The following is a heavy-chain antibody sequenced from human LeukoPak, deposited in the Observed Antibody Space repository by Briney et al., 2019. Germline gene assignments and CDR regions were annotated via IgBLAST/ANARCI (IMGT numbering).Heavy chain of an antibody. D-gene: IGHD6-13*01. V-gene: IGHV3-13*04. CDR2: IEVSGDT. J-gene: IGHJ4*02. Sequence: PGGSLRLSCAASGFTFSNYDMHWVRQPTGKGLEWVSSIEVSGDTYSPDSVKGRFTISRENAKNSLFLQMNSLRAGDTAIYYCARVAADGSYFDYWGQGTLVTVSS. CDR3: ARVAADGSYFDY. CDR1: GFTFSNYD.